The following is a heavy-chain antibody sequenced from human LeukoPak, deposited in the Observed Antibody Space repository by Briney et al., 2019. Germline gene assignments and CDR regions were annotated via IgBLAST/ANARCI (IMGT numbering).Heavy chain of an antibody. J-gene: IGHJ5*02. V-gene: IGHV3-23*01. D-gene: IGHD3-16*01. CDR1: GFTLSDYP. Sequence: GGSLRLSCAASGFTLSDYPMTWVRQAPGKGLQWVSLFDRGSLDTYYADSVKGRFTISRDNSKNTMYLHMNSLRAEDTAVYYCARTVYGSNWFDPWGQGTLVTVSS. CDR2: FDRGSLDT. CDR3: ARTVYGSNWFDP.